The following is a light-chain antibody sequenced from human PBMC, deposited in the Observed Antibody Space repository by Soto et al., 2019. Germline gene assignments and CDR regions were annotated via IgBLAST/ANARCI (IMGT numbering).Light chain of an antibody. V-gene: IGKV3-15*01. CDR3: QQYNDWPTIT. Sequence: EIVMTQSPATLSVPPGERVTLSCRASESVRSDLAWYQQKPGQTPRLLIYDGSTRAADIPVRFSGSGSGTEFTLTISFLQSEDFAVYYCQQYNDWPTITFGQGTRLETK. CDR1: ESVRSD. CDR2: DGS. J-gene: IGKJ5*01.